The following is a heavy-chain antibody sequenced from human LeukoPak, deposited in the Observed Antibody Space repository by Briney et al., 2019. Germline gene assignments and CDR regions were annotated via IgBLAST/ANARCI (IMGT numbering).Heavy chain of an antibody. CDR3: ARGFAGSWLYYYYMDV. V-gene: IGHV4-59*01. CDR2: IYYSGST. J-gene: IGHJ6*03. CDR1: GGSISSYY. D-gene: IGHD6-13*01. Sequence: ASETLSLTCTVSGGSISSYYWSWIRQPPGKELEWIGYIYYSGSTNYNPSLKSRVTISVDTSKNQFSLKLSSVTAADTAVYYCARGFAGSWLYYYYMDVWGKGTTVTISS.